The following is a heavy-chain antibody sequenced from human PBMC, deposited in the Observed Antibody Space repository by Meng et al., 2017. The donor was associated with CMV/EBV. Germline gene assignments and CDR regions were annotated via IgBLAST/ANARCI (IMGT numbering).Heavy chain of an antibody. CDR3: ARERGYSYDPYAFDI. CDR1: GGTFSSYA. D-gene: IGHD5-18*01. J-gene: IGHJ3*02. V-gene: IGHV1-69*05. CDR2: IIPIFGTA. Sequence: ASVKVSCKASGGTFSSYAISWVRQAPGQGLEWMGGIIPIFGTANYAQKFQGRVTITTDESTSTAYMELSSLRSEDTAVYYCARERGYSYDPYAFDIWGQGTMVTVSS.